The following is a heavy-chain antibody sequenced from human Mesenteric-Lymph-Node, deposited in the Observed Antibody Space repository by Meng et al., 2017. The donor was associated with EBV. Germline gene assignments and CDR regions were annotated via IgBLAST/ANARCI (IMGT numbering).Heavy chain of an antibody. V-gene: IGHV4-34*01. D-gene: IGHD3-16*02. CDR1: GGSFSDYD. J-gene: IGHJ5*02. CDR2: IIHSGKT. CDR3: ARGGVTYDFVWGNYRYSS. Sequence: QGPLHQWGAGLLKPSETLSLTCAVYGGSFSDYDWNWIRQPPGKGLEWIGEIIHSGKTNYNPSLKSRVTISVDTSKNQFSLKMTSLTAADTAVYFCARGGVTYDFVWGNYRYSSWGRGTLVTVSS.